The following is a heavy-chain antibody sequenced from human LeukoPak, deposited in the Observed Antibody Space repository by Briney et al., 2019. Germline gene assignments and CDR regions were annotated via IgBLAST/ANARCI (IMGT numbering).Heavy chain of an antibody. CDR1: GGSISSSSYY. Sequence: SETLSLTCTVSGGSISSSSYYWGWIRQPPGKGLEWIGSIYYSGSTYYNPSLKSRVTISVDTSKNQFSLKLSSVTAADTAVYYCASLVAGFDASDIWGQGTMVTVSS. CDR2: IYYSGST. D-gene: IGHD6-19*01. CDR3: ASLVAGFDASDI. J-gene: IGHJ3*02. V-gene: IGHV4-39*01.